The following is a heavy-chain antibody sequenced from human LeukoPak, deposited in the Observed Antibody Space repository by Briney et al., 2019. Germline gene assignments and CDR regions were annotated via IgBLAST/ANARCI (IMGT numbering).Heavy chain of an antibody. V-gene: IGHV3-23*01. CDR3: AKSAGASWSPFDF. Sequence: GGSLRLSCAASGFTFSSYAMSWVRQPPGNCLELVLGITGSGDNTLYTHSLRDRFTTSRDNSKNTLYLQMTSLRAEDTAVYYCAKSAGASWSPFDFWGQGTLVTVSS. CDR1: GFTFSSYA. CDR2: ITGSGDNT. J-gene: IGHJ4*02. D-gene: IGHD6-13*01.